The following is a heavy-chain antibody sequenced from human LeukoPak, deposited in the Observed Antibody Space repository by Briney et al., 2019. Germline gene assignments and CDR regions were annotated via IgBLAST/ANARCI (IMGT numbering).Heavy chain of an antibody. CDR2: ISYDGSIK. V-gene: IGHV3-30*03. CDR3: ASFAHGIN. D-gene: IGHD2-15*01. Sequence: GGSLRLSCAASGFAFSSYGMHWVRQAPGKGLEWMALISYDGSIKYYADSVKGRFTISRDNSKNTLYLQMNSLRAEDTAVYYCASFAHGINWGQGTLVTVSS. CDR1: GFAFSSYG. J-gene: IGHJ4*02.